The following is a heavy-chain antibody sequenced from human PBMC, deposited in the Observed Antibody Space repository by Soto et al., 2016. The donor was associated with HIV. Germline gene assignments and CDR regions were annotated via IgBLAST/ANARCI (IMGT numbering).Heavy chain of an antibody. CDR3: ARDMLAYCGGDCYYFDY. CDR1: GYTFTGHY. J-gene: IGHJ4*02. Sequence: QVQLVQSGAEVKKPGASVKVSCKASGYTFTGHYMHWVRQAPGQGLEWMGWINPNSGDTNYAQKFQGRVTMTRDTSISTAYMELSRLRSDDTAVYYCARDMLAYCGGDCYYFDYWGQGTLVTVSS. D-gene: IGHD2-21*02. V-gene: IGHV1-2*02. CDR2: INPNSGDT.